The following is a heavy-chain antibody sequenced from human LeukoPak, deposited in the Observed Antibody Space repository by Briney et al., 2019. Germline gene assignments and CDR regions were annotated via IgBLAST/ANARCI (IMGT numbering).Heavy chain of an antibody. V-gene: IGHV3-30*03. CDR2: ISYDGSNK. CDR1: GFTFSSYS. D-gene: IGHD2-21*02. Sequence: GGSLRLSCAASGFTFSSYSMNWVRQAPGKGLEWVAVISYDGSNKYYADSVKGRFTISRDNSKNTLYLQMNSLRAEDTAVYYCARDLGGGDCFWGQGTLVTVSS. CDR3: ARDLGGGDCF. J-gene: IGHJ4*02.